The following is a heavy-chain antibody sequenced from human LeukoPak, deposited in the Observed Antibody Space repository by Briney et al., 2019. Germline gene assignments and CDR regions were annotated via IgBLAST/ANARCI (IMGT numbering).Heavy chain of an antibody. CDR1: GGTFSSYA. D-gene: IGHD4-17*01. J-gene: IGHJ4*02. Sequence: SVKVSCKASGGTFSSYAISRVRQAPGQGLKWMGRIIPILGIANYAQKFQSRVTITADKSTSTAYMELSSLRSEDTAVYYCARDNHVDYEGAFDYWGQGTLVTVSS. CDR2: IIPILGIA. CDR3: ARDNHVDYEGAFDY. V-gene: IGHV1-69*04.